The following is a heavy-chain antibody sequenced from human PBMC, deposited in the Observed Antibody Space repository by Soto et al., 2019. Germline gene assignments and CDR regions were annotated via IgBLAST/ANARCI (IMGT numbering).Heavy chain of an antibody. V-gene: IGHV4-31*03. CDR1: GGSIISGGYY. CDR3: ARAKITIFGVVMSSENWFDP. Sequence: SETLSLTCTVSGGSIISGGYYWIWIRQHPGKGLVWIGYIYYSGSTYYNPSLKSRVTISVDTSKNQFSLKLSSVTAADTAVYYCARAKITIFGVVMSSENWFDPWGQGTLVTVS. CDR2: IYYSGST. J-gene: IGHJ5*02. D-gene: IGHD3-3*01.